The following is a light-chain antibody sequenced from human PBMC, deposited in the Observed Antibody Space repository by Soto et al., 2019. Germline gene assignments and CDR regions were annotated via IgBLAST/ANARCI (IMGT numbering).Light chain of an antibody. CDR3: SSVI. CDR1: SSDIGGYNS. CDR2: EVS. V-gene: IGLV2-8*01. J-gene: IGLJ2*01. Sequence: QSALTQPPSASGSPGQSVTISCTGTSSDIGGYNSVSWYQQYPGKAPKLMIYEVSKRPSGVPDRFSASKSDNTASLTVSGLQAEDEAEYYCSSVIFGGGTKLTVL.